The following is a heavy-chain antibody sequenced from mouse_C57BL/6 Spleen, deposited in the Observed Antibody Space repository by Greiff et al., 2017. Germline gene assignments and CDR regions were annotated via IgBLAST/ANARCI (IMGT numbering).Heavy chain of an antibody. V-gene: IGHV1-72*01. CDR1: GYTFTSYW. CDR2: IDPNSGGT. Sequence: VQLQQSGAELVKPGASVKLSCKASGYTFTSYWMHWVKQRPGRGLEWIGRIDPNSGGTKYNEKFKSKATLTVDKPSSTAYMQLSSLTSEDSAVYYCARGPSTVVARDYFDYWGQGTTLTVSS. CDR3: ARGPSTVVARDYFDY. J-gene: IGHJ2*01. D-gene: IGHD1-1*01.